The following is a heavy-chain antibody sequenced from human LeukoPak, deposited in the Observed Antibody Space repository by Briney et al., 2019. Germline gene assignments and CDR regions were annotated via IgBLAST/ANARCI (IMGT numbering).Heavy chain of an antibody. D-gene: IGHD6-6*01. CDR3: ARERAARLCDY. J-gene: IGHJ4*02. CDR2: INTDGSST. Sequence: GGSLRLSCAASGFTFSSYWMHWVRQGPGKELVWVSRINTDGSSTTYADSAKGRFTISRDNAKNTLYLQMNSLRAEDTAVYYCARERAARLCDYWGQGTLVTVSS. V-gene: IGHV3-74*01. CDR1: GFTFSSYW.